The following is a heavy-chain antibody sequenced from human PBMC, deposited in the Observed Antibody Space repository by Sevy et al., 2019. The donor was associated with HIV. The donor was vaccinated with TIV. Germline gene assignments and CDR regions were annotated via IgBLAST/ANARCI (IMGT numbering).Heavy chain of an antibody. CDR1: GFTFTNYG. CDR2: IRYDGSDK. CDR3: AKDLAGPGRRYFDS. D-gene: IGHD6-13*01. V-gene: IGHV3-30*02. J-gene: IGHJ4*02. Sequence: GGSLRLSCAASGFTFTNYGMHWVRQVPGKGLEWVTFIRYDGSDKYYAASVKGRFTISRDDSKNTLYLQMDSLRPEDTAIYYWAKDLAGPGRRYFDSWGQGTLVTVSS.